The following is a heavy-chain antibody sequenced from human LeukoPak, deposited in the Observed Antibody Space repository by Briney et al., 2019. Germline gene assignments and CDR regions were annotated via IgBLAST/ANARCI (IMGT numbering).Heavy chain of an antibody. J-gene: IGHJ4*02. CDR2: TYYRSKWYN. V-gene: IGHV6-1*01. Sequence: SQTLSLTCAISGDSVSSNSAAWNWIRQSPSRGLEWLGRTYYRSKWYNDYAVSVKSRITINPDTSKNQFSLQLNSVTPEDTAVYYCASYKYSSGWGYFDYWGQGTLVTVSS. CDR3: ASYKYSSGWGYFDY. CDR1: GDSVSSNSAA. D-gene: IGHD6-19*01.